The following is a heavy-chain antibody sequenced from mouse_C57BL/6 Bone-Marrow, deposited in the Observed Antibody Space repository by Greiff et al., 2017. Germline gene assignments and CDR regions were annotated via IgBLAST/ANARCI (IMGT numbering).Heavy chain of an antibody. CDR2: IDPNSGGT. V-gene: IGHV1-72*01. Sequence: QVQLKQPGAELVKPGASVKLSCKASGYTFTSYWMHWVKQRPGRGLEWIGRIDPNSGGTKYNEKFKSKATLTVDKPSSTAYMQLSSLTSEDSAVYYCAMYGNYFYWYFDVWGTGTTVTVAS. CDR3: AMYGNYFYWYFDV. CDR1: GYTFTSYW. J-gene: IGHJ1*03. D-gene: IGHD2-10*02.